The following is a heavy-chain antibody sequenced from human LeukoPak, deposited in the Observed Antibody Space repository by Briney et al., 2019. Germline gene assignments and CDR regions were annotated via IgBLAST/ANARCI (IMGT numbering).Heavy chain of an antibody. CDR3: ARSPHYCSSTSCYRPY. Sequence: ASVRVSCKASGGTFSSYAISWVRQAPGQGLEWMGWMNPNSGNTGYAQKFQGRVTMTRNTSISTAYMELSSLRSEDTAVYYCARSPHYCSSTSCYRPYWGQGTLVTVSS. J-gene: IGHJ4*02. D-gene: IGHD2-2*01. CDR1: GGTFSSYA. V-gene: IGHV1-8*02. CDR2: MNPNSGNT.